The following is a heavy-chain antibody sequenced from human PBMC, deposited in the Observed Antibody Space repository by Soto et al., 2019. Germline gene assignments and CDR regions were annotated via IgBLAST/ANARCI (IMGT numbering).Heavy chain of an antibody. CDR3: ARASWELLGPDAFDI. Sequence: QVQLVESGGGVVQPGRSLRLSCAASGFTFSSYGMHWVRQAPGKGLEWVAVIWYDGSNKYYADSVKGRFTISRDNSKNTLYLQMNSLRAEETAVYYCARASWELLGPDAFDIWGQGTMVTVSS. CDR2: IWYDGSNK. V-gene: IGHV3-33*01. CDR1: GFTFSSYG. D-gene: IGHD1-26*01. J-gene: IGHJ3*02.